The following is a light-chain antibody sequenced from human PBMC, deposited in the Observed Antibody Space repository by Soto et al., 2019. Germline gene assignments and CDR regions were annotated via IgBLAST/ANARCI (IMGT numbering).Light chain of an antibody. CDR1: SSDVGGYNY. CDR3: SSYTGSTTLVV. V-gene: IGLV2-14*03. J-gene: IGLJ2*01. CDR2: DVS. Sequence: QSALTQPASVSGSPGQSITISCTGTSSDVGGYNYVSWYQQHPGKAPKLMIYDVSNRPSGVSNRFYGSRYGSTASLTISGLQAEDEAHYYCSSYTGSTTLVVFGGGTKLTVL.